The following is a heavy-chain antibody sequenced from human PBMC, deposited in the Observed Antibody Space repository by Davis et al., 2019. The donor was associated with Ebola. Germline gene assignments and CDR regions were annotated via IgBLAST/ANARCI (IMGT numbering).Heavy chain of an antibody. V-gene: IGHV1-24*01. D-gene: IGHD1-7*01. Sequence: AASVKVSCRVSGYTLTELSMHWVRQAPGKGLEWMGGFDPEDGETIYAQKFQGRVTMIEDTSTDTAYMELSSLRSEDTAVYYCATVSPELELVGTPPNYYYYYGMDVWGQGTTVTVSS. CDR1: GYTLTELS. J-gene: IGHJ6*02. CDR2: FDPEDGET. CDR3: ATVSPELELVGTPPNYYYYYGMDV.